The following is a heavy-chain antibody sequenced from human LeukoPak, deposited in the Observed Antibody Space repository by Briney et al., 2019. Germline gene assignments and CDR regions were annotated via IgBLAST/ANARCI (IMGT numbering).Heavy chain of an antibody. CDR3: ARGIAARRGDC. CDR2: INPNSGGT. V-gene: IGHV1-2*02. J-gene: IGHJ4*02. D-gene: IGHD6-6*01. Sequence: ASVKVSCKAFGYTFTSNYMHWVRQAPGQGLEWMGWINPNSGGTNYAQKFQGRVTMTRDTSISTAYMELSRLRSDDTAVYYCARGIAARRGDCWGQGTLVTVSS. CDR1: GYTFTSNY.